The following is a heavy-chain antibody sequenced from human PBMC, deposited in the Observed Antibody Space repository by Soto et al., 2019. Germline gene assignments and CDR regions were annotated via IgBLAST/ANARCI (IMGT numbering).Heavy chain of an antibody. J-gene: IGHJ5*02. CDR2: ISWDDDK. V-gene: IGHV2-5*02. Sequence: QITLKESGPTLVKPTQTLTLTCTFSGFSLNTNGVGVNWIRQPPGKALEWLALISWDDDKRYSPSLRNRLTITKDTPKNRVVLTMTNMDPVDTATYYCAHLKFPIASRPNWFDPWGQGTLVTVSS. D-gene: IGHD2-21*01. CDR3: AHLKFPIASRPNWFDP. CDR1: GFSLNTNGVG.